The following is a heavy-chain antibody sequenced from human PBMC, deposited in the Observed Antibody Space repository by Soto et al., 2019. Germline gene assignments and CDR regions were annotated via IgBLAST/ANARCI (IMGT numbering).Heavy chain of an antibody. CDR2: IYYSGST. J-gene: IGHJ4*02. D-gene: IGHD2-2*01. CDR3: RMGPAAMRVRDY. V-gene: IGHV4-39*01. CDR1: GGSISSSSYY. Sequence: SETLSLTCTVSGGSISSSSYYWGWIRQPPGKGLEWIGSIYYSGSTYYNPSLKSRVTISVDTSKNQFSLKLSSVTAADTAVYYCRMGPAAMRVRDYWGQGTLVTVSS.